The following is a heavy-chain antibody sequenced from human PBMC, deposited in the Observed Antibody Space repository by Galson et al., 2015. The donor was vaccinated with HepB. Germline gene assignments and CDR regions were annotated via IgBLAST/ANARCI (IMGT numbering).Heavy chain of an antibody. CDR1: GYTLTELS. V-gene: IGHV1-24*01. D-gene: IGHD2-8*01. CDR3: ATGVLSLYGMDV. J-gene: IGHJ6*02. Sequence: SVKVSCKVSGYTLTELSMHWVRQAPGKGLEWMGGFDPEDGETIYAQKFQGRVTMTEDTSTDTAYMELSSLRSEDTAVYYCATGVLSLYGMDVWGQGTTVTVSS. CDR2: FDPEDGET.